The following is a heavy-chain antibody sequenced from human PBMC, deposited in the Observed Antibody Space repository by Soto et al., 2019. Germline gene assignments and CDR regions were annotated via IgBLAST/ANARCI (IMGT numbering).Heavy chain of an antibody. CDR1: GFTFSSYA. CDR2: ISYDGSNK. V-gene: IGHV3-30-3*01. Sequence: QVQLVESGGGVVQPGRSLRLSCAASGFTFSSYAMHWVRQAPGKGLEWVAVISYDGSNKYYADSVKGRFTISRDNSKNTRYLQMNSLRAEDTAVYYCARDPMGRYYGSGSYYFAYWGQGTLVTVSS. D-gene: IGHD3-10*01. CDR3: ARDPMGRYYGSGSYYFAY. J-gene: IGHJ4*02.